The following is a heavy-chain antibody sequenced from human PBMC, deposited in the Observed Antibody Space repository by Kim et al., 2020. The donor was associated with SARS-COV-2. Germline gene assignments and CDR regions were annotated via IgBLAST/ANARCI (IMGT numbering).Heavy chain of an antibody. CDR3: ARGGTDTAMVRYYYGMDV. V-gene: IGHV1-46*01. D-gene: IGHD5-18*01. CDR1: GYTFTTYY. Sequence: ASVKVSCKASGYTFTTYYMNWVRQAPGQGLEWMGIINPSGGSTSYAQKFQGRVSMTRDTSTSTVYMELSSLRSEDTAVYYCARGGTDTAMVRYYYGMDVWGQGTTVTVSS. CDR2: INPSGGST. J-gene: IGHJ6*02.